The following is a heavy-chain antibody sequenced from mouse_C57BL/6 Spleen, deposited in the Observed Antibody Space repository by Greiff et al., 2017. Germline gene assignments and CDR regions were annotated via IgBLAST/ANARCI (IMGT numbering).Heavy chain of an antibody. V-gene: IGHV5-16*01. CDR1: GFTFSDSY. J-gene: IGHJ1*03. D-gene: IGHD4-1*01. CDR3: ARDWDYGYFDV. CDR2: INYDGSST. Sequence: DVKLVESEGGLVQPGSSMKLSCTASGFTFSDSYMAWVSQVPEKGLEWVANINYDGSSTYYLASFQGRFIISRDNAKNMLYLQMSSLNAEDTATYYGARDWDYGYFDVWGTGTTVTVSS.